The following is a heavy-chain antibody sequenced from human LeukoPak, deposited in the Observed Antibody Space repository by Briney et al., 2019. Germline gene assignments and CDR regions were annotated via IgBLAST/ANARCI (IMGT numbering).Heavy chain of an antibody. CDR1: GFTFDDYA. CDR3: AKDVTRDGEYYFDY. CDR2: ISWNSGSI. V-gene: IGHV3-9*03. J-gene: IGHJ4*02. D-gene: IGHD3-10*01. Sequence: GGSLRLSCAASGFTFDDYAMHWVRQAPGKGLEWVSGISWNSGSIGYADSVKGRFTISRDNAKNSLYLQMNSLRAEDMALYYCAKDVTRDGEYYFDYWGQGTLVTVS.